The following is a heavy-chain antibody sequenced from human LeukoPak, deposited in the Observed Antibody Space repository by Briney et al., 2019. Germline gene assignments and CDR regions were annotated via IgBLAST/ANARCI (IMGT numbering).Heavy chain of an antibody. CDR2: IYHSGST. CDR3: ARTYDSSGYYYVVYYYYYMDV. D-gene: IGHD3-22*01. CDR1: GGSISSYY. V-gene: IGHV4-38-2*02. Sequence: SETLSLACTVSGGSISSYYWGWIRQPPGKGLEWIGSIYHSGSTYYNPSLKSRVTISVDTSKNQFSLKLSSVTAADTAVYYCARTYDSSGYYYVVYYYYYMDVWGKGTTVTVSS. J-gene: IGHJ6*03.